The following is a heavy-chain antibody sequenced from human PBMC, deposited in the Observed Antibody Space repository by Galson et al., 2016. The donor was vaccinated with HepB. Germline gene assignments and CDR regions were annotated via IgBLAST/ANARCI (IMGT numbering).Heavy chain of an antibody. CDR3: SRDLRNVERPDLTYYYGMDV. V-gene: IGHV3-21*01. CDR1: GFTFSTYN. CDR2: ISGSGSYL. D-gene: IGHD1-1*01. J-gene: IGHJ6*02. Sequence: SLRLSCAASGFTFSTYNMNWVRQTPGKGLEWVSSISGSGSYLYYADSVKGRFIISRDNANNSLYLHLSSLRAEDTAVYYCSRDLRNVERPDLTYYYGMDVGSQGTTVTVSS.